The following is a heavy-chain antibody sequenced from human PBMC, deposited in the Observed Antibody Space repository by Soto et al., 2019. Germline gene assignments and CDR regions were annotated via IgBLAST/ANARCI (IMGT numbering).Heavy chain of an antibody. CDR2: ISGSGGRT. Sequence: GGSLRLSCAASGFTFSSYAMSWVRQAPGKGLEWVSAISGSGGRTYYADSVKGRFTISRDNSKNTLYLQMNSLRAEDTAVYYCAKDYNVAYYDFWSDYYFDYWGQGTLVTVSS. CDR1: GFTFSSYA. J-gene: IGHJ4*02. D-gene: IGHD3-3*01. V-gene: IGHV3-23*01. CDR3: AKDYNVAYYDFWSDYYFDY.